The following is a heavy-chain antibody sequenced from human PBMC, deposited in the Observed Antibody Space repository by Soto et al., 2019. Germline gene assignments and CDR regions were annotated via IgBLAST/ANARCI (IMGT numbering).Heavy chain of an antibody. D-gene: IGHD6-19*01. CDR3: ARGPWSIGWYGFEYFQH. J-gene: IGHJ1*01. CDR1: GYTFTSYD. Sequence: QVQLVQSGAEVKKPGASVKVSCKASGYTFTSYDINWVRQATGQGLEWMGWMNPNSGNTGYAQKFQGRVTMTRNTSISTAYMELSSLRSEDTAVYYCARGPWSIGWYGFEYFQHWGQGTLVTVSS. CDR2: MNPNSGNT. V-gene: IGHV1-8*01.